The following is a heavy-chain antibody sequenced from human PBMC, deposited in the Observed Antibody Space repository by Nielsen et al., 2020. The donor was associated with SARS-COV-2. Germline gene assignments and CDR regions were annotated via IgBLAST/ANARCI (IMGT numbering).Heavy chain of an antibody. Sequence: SETLSLTCTVSGGSISSYYWSWIRQPPGKGLEWIGYIYYSGSTNYNPSLKSRITIPVDTSKNQFSLKLSSVTAADTAVCYCARQQYDILTGRFDPWGQGTLVTVSS. J-gene: IGHJ5*02. CDR2: IYYSGST. D-gene: IGHD3-9*01. V-gene: IGHV4-59*01. CDR3: ARQQYDILTGRFDP. CDR1: GGSISSYY.